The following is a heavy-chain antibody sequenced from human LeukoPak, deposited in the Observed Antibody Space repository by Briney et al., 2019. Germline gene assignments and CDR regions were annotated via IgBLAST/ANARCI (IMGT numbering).Heavy chain of an antibody. J-gene: IGHJ4*02. Sequence: GASVKVSCKASGYTFTSYDINWVRQATGQGLEWMGWMNPNSGNTGYAQKFQGRVTMTRNTSISTACMELSSLRSEDTAVYYCARDGPIVVVPAASNFDYWGQGTLVTVSS. D-gene: IGHD2-2*01. CDR1: GYTFTSYD. CDR2: MNPNSGNT. CDR3: ARDGPIVVVPAASNFDY. V-gene: IGHV1-8*01.